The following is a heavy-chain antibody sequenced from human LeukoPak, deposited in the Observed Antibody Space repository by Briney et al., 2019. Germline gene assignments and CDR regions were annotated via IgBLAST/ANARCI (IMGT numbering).Heavy chain of an antibody. V-gene: IGHV4-39*01. J-gene: IGHJ6*03. CDR1: GGSISSSIYY. CDR3: ARHNAGYNPHRYMDV. Sequence: SETLSLTCTVSGGSISSSIYYWGWIRQPPGKGLEWIGSIYYSGSTYYNPSLKSRVTISVDTSKNHFSLKLSSVTAADTAVYYCARHNAGYNPHRYMDVWGKGTTVTVSS. CDR2: IYYSGST. D-gene: IGHD5-24*01.